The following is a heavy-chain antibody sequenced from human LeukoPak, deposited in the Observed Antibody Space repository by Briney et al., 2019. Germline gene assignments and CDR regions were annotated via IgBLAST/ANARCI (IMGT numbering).Heavy chain of an antibody. Sequence: GASVKVSCKASGYTFTSYDINRVRQATGQGLEWMGWMNPNSGNTGYAQKFQGRVTMTRNTSISTAYMELSSLRSEDTAVYYCARRGETGYSSSWYSAYYYYMDVWGKGTTVTVSS. CDR2: MNPNSGNT. J-gene: IGHJ6*03. CDR1: GYTFTSYD. D-gene: IGHD6-13*01. V-gene: IGHV1-8*01. CDR3: ARRGETGYSSSWYSAYYYYMDV.